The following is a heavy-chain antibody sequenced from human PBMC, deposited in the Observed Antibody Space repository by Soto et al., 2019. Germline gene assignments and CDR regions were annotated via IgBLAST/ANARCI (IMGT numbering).Heavy chain of an antibody. CDR2: ISGSGGST. CDR3: AKVAGYYDFWSGFDY. CDR1: GFTFSSYA. Sequence: WGSLRLSCAAFGFTFSSYAMSWVRQAPRKGLEWVSAISGSGGSTYYADSGKGRFTNSRDNAKDTLYLQMNSLRAEDTAVYYCAKVAGYYDFWSGFDYWGQGTLVTVSS. D-gene: IGHD3-3*01. J-gene: IGHJ4*02. V-gene: IGHV3-23*01.